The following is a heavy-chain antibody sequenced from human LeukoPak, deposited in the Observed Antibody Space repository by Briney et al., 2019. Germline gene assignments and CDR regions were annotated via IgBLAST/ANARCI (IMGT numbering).Heavy chain of an antibody. CDR1: GGSISSGSYY. CDR2: IYTSGST. V-gene: IGHV4-61*02. D-gene: IGHD6-6*01. J-gene: IGHJ4*02. CDR3: ARESARSIAASDY. Sequence: SQTLPLTCTVSGGSISSGSYYWSWIRQPAGKGLEWIGRIYTSGSTNYNPSLKSRVTISVDTSKNQFSLKLSSVTAADTAVYYCARESARSIAASDYWGQGTLVTVSS.